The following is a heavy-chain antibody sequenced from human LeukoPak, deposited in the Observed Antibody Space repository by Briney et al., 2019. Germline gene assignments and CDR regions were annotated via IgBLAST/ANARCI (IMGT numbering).Heavy chain of an antibody. V-gene: IGHV3-9*01. CDR1: GFTFDDYA. CDR3: ARDCRLNCARQPGFDS. J-gene: IGHJ5*01. Sequence: QSGGSLRLSCAASGFTFDDYAMHWVRQAPGKGLEWVSGISWNSGSIGYADSVKGRFTISRDNAKNSLYLQMNSLRDEDTAVYYCARDCRLNCARQPGFDSWGQGTLVTVSS. CDR2: ISWNSGSI. D-gene: IGHD1-1*01.